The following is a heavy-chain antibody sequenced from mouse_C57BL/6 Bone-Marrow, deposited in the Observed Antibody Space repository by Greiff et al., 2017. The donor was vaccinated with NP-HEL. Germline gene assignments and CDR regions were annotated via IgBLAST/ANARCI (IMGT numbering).Heavy chain of an antibody. CDR1: GYTFTSYW. CDR2: IDPSDSYT. J-gene: IGHJ4*01. CDR3: ARRSGSY. Sequence: VQLQQPGAELVRPGTSVKLSCKASGYTFTSYWMHWVKQRPGQGLEWIGVIDPSDSYTNYNQKFKGKATLTVDTSSSTAYMQLSSLTSEDSAVYYCARRSGSYWGQGTSVTVSS. D-gene: IGHD4-1*01. V-gene: IGHV1-59*01.